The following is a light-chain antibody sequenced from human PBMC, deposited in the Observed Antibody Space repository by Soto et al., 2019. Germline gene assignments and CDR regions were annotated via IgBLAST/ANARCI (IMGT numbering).Light chain of an antibody. CDR3: QQRANSWT. CDR2: DAS. Sequence: EIVLTQSPATLSLSPGERATLSCRASQSISSYLAWYQQKPGQAPRLLIYDASNRAPGIPARFSGSGSGTDFTLTISSLEPEDFAIYYCQQRANSWTFGQGTRVEIK. V-gene: IGKV3-11*01. CDR1: QSISSY. J-gene: IGKJ1*01.